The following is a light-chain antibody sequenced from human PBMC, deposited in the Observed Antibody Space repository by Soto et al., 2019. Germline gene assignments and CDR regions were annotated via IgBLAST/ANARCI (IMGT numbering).Light chain of an antibody. CDR1: QSVSSSY. J-gene: IGKJ5*01. V-gene: IGKV3-20*01. CDR3: QQYGSSPLVT. CDR2: GAS. Sequence: EIVMAQSPATLSVSPGERATLSCVASQSVSSSYLAWYQQKPGQAPRLLIYGASSRATGIPDRFSGSGSGTDFTLTISRLEPEDFAVYYCQQYGSSPLVTFGQGTRLEIK.